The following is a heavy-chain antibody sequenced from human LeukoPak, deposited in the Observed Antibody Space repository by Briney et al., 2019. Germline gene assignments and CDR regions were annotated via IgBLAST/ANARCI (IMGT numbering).Heavy chain of an antibody. D-gene: IGHD3-3*01. J-gene: IGHJ4*02. V-gene: IGHV4-39*01. CDR3: ASYYDFWSGSPGYFDY. CDR2: IYYSGST. CDR1: GGSISSSSYY. Sequence: SETLSLTCTVSGGSISSSSYYWGWIRQPPGKGLEWIGSIYYSGSTYYNPSLKSRVTISVDTSKNQFSLKLSSVTAADTAVYYCASYYDFWSGSPGYFDYWGQGTLVTVSS.